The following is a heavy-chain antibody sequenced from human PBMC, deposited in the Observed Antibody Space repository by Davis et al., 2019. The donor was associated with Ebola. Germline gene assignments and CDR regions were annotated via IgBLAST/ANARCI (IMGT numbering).Heavy chain of an antibody. CDR3: ARDSDSIMNWFDP. V-gene: IGHV1-3*01. Sequence: AASVKVSCKASGYTFTSYAMNWVRQAPGQRLEWMGWINAGNGNTKYSQKFQGRVTITRDTSASTAYMELSSLRSEDTAVYYCARDSDSIMNWFDPWGQGTLVTVSS. CDR1: GYTFTSYA. CDR2: INAGNGNT. D-gene: IGHD2-21*01. J-gene: IGHJ5*02.